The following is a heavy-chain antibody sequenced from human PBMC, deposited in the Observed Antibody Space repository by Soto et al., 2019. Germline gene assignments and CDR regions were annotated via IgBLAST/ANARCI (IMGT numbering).Heavy chain of an antibody. CDR2: IYYSGST. J-gene: IGHJ4*02. CDR1: GGSISSYY. Sequence: SETLSLTCTVSGGSISSYYWSWIRQPPGKGLEWIGYIYYSGSTNYNPSLKSRVTISVDTSKNQFSLKLSSVTAADTAVYYCARETTVTYYFDYWGQGTLVTVSS. CDR3: ARETTVTYYFDY. V-gene: IGHV4-59*12. D-gene: IGHD4-17*01.